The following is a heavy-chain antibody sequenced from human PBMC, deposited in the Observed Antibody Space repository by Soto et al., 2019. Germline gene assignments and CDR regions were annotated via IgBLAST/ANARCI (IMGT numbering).Heavy chain of an antibody. CDR3: ARDRGSSGQGGMDV. D-gene: IGHD3-22*01. CDR1: GFTFNIYA. J-gene: IGHJ6*02. CDR2: IWYDGSNK. V-gene: IGHV3-33*01. Sequence: QVQLVESGGGVVQPGRFLTLSCAASGFTFNIYAMHLVRKAPGKGLEWVAVIWYDGSNKYYADSVKGRFTISRDNSKNTLYLQMSSLRAEDTAVYYCARDRGSSGQGGMDVWGQGTTVTVSS.